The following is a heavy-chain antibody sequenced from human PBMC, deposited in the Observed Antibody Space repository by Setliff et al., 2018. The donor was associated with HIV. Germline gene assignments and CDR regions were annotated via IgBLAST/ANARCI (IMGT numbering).Heavy chain of an antibody. CDR1: GYTFTSYA. CDR2: SNAGNDNR. Sequence: GASVKVSCKASGYTFTSYAMHWVRQAPGQRLEWMGWSNAGNDNREYSQRFQGRLTMTRDTSASMVYMELNSLTSEDTAVYFCARFSSVYAAIDNWGPGTLVTVSS. J-gene: IGHJ4*02. D-gene: IGHD2-2*01. V-gene: IGHV1-3*01. CDR3: ARFSSVYAAIDN.